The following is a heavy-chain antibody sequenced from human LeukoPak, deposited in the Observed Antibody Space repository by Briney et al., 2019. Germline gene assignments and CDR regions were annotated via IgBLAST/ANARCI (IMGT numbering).Heavy chain of an antibody. CDR3: ARHPYYSSPFDY. D-gene: IGHD3-22*01. J-gene: IGHJ4*02. CDR1: GGSISSSSHY. V-gene: IGHV4-39*01. Sequence: PSETLSLTCTVSGGSISSSSHYWGWIRQPPGKGLEWIGSIYYSGSTYYNPSLKSRVTISVDTSKNQFSLKLSSVTAADTAVYYCARHPYYSSPFDYWGQATLVTVSS. CDR2: IYYSGST.